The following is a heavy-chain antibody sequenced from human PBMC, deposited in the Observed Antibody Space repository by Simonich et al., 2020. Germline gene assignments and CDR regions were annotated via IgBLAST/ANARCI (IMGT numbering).Heavy chain of an antibody. J-gene: IGHJ3*02. D-gene: IGHD6-6*01. CDR1: GYTFTGYY. CDR3: AREAAARHDAFDI. CDR2: INPNSGGT. Sequence: QVQLVQSGAEVKKPGASVKVSCKASGYTFTGYYMHWVRQAPGQGLEWMGRINPNSGGTNYAQKFQGRVTMTTDTSTSTAYMELRSLRSDDTAVYYCAREAAARHDAFDIWGQGTMVTVSS. V-gene: IGHV1-2*06.